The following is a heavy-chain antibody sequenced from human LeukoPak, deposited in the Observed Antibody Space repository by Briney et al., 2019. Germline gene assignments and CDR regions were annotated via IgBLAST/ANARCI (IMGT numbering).Heavy chain of an antibody. V-gene: IGHV3-30*04. J-gene: IGHJ5*02. CDR1: GFTFSDYG. Sequence: PGGSLRLSCAASGFTFSDYGIHWVRQAPGKGLEWVAAIAYDGRSAYYTDSVKGRFTISRDNAKNSLYLQMNSLRAEDTAVYYCARSFDPWGQGTLVTVSS. CDR3: ARSFDP. CDR2: IAYDGRSA.